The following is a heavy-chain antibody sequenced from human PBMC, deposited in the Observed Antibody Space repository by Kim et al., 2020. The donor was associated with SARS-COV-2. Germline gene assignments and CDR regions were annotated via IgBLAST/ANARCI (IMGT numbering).Heavy chain of an antibody. V-gene: IGHV3-33*01. CDR1: GFTFSSYG. D-gene: IGHD2-2*01. CDR3: ARDRGSSNLFDY. Sequence: GGSLRLSCAASGFTFSSYGMHWVRQAPGKGLEWVAVIWYDGSNKYYADSVKGRFTISRDNSKNTLYLQMNSLRAEDTAVYYCARDRGSSNLFDYWGQGPLGTLSS. CDR2: IWYDGSNK. J-gene: IGHJ4*02.